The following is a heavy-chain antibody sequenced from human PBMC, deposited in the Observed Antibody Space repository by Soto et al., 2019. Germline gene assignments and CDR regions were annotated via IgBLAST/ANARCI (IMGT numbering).Heavy chain of an antibody. J-gene: IGHJ4*02. CDR2: IYYSGST. CDR3: ARDYGGNSCFDY. Sequence: SETLSLTCTVSGGSISSYYWSWIRQPPGKGLGWIGYIYYSGSTNYNPSLRSRVTISVDTSKNQFSLKLSSVTAADTAVYYCARDYGGNSCFDYWGQGTLVTVSS. D-gene: IGHD4-17*01. CDR1: GGSISSYY. V-gene: IGHV4-59*01.